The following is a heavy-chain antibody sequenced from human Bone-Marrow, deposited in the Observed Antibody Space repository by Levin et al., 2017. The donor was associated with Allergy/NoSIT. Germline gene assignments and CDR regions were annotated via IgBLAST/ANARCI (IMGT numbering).Heavy chain of an antibody. Sequence: GGSLRLSCAASGFTFSSYAMSWVRQAPGKGLEWVSSISGSGTITHYAESVKGRFTIYRDISKKMLHLQMNSLRAVDTAIYFCAKERLAVSGYYFDSWGQGTLVTVSS. CDR3: AKERLAVSGYYFDS. V-gene: IGHV3-23*01. CDR2: ISGSGTIT. D-gene: IGHD6-19*01. CDR1: GFTFSSYA. J-gene: IGHJ4*02.